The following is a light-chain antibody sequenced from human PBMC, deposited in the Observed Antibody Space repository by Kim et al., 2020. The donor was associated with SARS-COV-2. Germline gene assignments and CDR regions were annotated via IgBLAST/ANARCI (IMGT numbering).Light chain of an antibody. CDR2: GRN. CDR1: SLRSYY. CDR3: QSRVSGGRVM. V-gene: IGLV3-19*01. J-gene: IGLJ3*02. Sequence: SSELTQDPVVSVALGQTVRITCQGDSLRSYYATWYQQKPRQAPVLVIYGRNNRPSGIPDRFSGSASGNTASLTISGTQAEDEADFYCQSRVSGGRVMFGGGTKLTVL.